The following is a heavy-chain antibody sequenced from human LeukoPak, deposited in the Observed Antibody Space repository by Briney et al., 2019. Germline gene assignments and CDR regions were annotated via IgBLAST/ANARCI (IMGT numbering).Heavy chain of an antibody. V-gene: IGHV4-61*08. J-gene: IGHJ4*02. CDR2: IYYSGST. CDR3: AATQLGYSGYDLYSNGDY. CDR1: GGSISSGGYY. Sequence: SQTLSLTCTVSGGSISSGGYYWSWIRQHPGKGLEWIGYIYYSGSTNYNPSLKSRVTISVDTSKNQFSLKLSSVTAADTAVYYCAATQLGYSGYDLYSNGDYWGQGTLVTVSS. D-gene: IGHD5-12*01.